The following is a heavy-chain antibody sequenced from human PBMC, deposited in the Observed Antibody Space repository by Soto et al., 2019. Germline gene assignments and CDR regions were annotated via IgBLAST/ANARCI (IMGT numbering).Heavy chain of an antibody. J-gene: IGHJ6*02. Sequence: QVRLQESGPGLVEPSGTLSLTCAVSGDSVSSSSCWSWVRQAPGKGLEWIGEIYHSGTFNYHPSLASRVSVSVDKARKQLPLNLKSATAADTAVYYCVRSVPTATWQYSGIDVWGQGLTVTVSS. CDR3: VRSVPTATWQYSGIDV. CDR2: IYHSGTF. D-gene: IGHD2-2*01. V-gene: IGHV4-4*02. CDR1: GDSVSSSSC.